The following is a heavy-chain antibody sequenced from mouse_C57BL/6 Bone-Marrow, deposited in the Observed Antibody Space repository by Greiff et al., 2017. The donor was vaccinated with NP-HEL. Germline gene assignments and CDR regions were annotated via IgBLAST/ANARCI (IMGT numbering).Heavy chain of an antibody. CDR2: ISYDGSN. CDR1: GYSITSGYY. J-gene: IGHJ1*03. D-gene: IGHD1-1*01. V-gene: IGHV3-6*01. CDR3: ARYYGHWYCDV. Sequence: EVKLQESGPGLVKPSQSLSLTCSVTGYSITSGYYWNWIRQFPGNKLEWMGYISYDGSNNYNPTLKNRISITRDTSKNQFFLTLNSGTTEDTATYYCARYYGHWYCDVWGTGTTVTVSS.